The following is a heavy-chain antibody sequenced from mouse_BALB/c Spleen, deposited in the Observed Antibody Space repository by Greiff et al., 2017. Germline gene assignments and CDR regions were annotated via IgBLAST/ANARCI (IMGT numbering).Heavy chain of an antibody. CDR2: ILPGSGST. CDR3: ARGGLRYYFDY. CDR1: GYTFSSYW. J-gene: IGHJ2*01. Sequence: VKLLESGAELMKPGASVKISCKATGYTFSSYWIEWVKQRPGHGLEWIGEILPGSGSTNYNEKFKGKATFTADTSSNTAYMQLSSLTSEDSAVYYCARGGLRYYFDYWGQGTTLTVSS. D-gene: IGHD1-1*01. V-gene: IGHV1-9*01.